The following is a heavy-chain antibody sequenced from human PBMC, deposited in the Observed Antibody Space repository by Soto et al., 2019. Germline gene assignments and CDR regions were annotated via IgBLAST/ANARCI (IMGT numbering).Heavy chain of an antibody. D-gene: IGHD4-17*01. J-gene: IGHJ5*02. CDR1: GFTFSSYS. V-gene: IGHV3-48*01. CDR3: ARDRAVTTPPPLAFDP. CDR2: ISSSSSTI. Sequence: GGSLRLSCAASGFTFSSYSMNWVRQAPGKGLEWVSYISSSSSTIYYADSVKGRFTISRDNAKNSLYLQMNSLRAEDTAVYYCARDRAVTTPPPLAFDPWGQGTLVTVSS.